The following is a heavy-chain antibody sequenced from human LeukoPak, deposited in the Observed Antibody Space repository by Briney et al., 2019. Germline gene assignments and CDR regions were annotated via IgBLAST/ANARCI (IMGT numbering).Heavy chain of an antibody. CDR3: ATQPLWFGELEVDY. V-gene: IGHV4-39*01. D-gene: IGHD3-10*01. CDR2: IYYSGST. J-gene: IGHJ4*02. Sequence: SETLSLTCTVSGGSNSSSSYYWGWIRQPPGKGLEWIGSIYYSGSTYYNPSLKSRVTISVDTSKNQFSLKLSSVTAADTAVYYCATQPLWFGELEVDYWGQGTLVTVSS. CDR1: GGSNSSSSYY.